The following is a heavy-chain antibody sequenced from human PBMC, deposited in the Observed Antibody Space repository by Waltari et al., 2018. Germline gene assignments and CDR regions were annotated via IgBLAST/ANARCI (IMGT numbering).Heavy chain of an antibody. Sequence: EVQLVQSGAEVKKPGATVKISCKASGYTFTDYYMHWVQQAPGKGLEWMGRVDPEDGETTYAENVQGRGTITADTSTDTAYMELSSLSSEDTAVYYCATDSLGSSWYGYWGQGTLVTVSS. CDR3: ATDSLGSSWYGY. CDR1: GYTFTDYY. D-gene: IGHD6-13*01. V-gene: IGHV1-69-2*01. J-gene: IGHJ4*02. CDR2: VDPEDGET.